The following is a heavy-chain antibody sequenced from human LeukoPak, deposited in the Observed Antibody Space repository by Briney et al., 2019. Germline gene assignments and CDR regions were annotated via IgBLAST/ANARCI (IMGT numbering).Heavy chain of an antibody. Sequence: GGSLRLSCAASGFTFSSYAMHWVRQAPGKGLEWVSAISAGSSSIFYADSVKGRFTISRDNSKNTLYLQMISLRVEDTAVYYCVKGGVSDYAFDPWGQGTLVTVSS. CDR2: ISAGSSSI. D-gene: IGHD4-17*01. CDR1: GFTFSSYA. CDR3: VKGGVSDYAFDP. V-gene: IGHV3-23*01. J-gene: IGHJ5*02.